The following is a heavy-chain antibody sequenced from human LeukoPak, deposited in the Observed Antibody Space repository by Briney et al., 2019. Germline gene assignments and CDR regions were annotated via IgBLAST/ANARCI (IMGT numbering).Heavy chain of an antibody. CDR2: ISSSGSTI. CDR1: GFTFSSYE. Sequence: PGGSLRLYCAASGFTFSSYEMNWVRQAPGKGLEWVSYISSSGSTIYYADSVKGRFTISRDNAKNSLYLQMNSLRAEDTAVYYCAREYYYDSSAGMDVWGKETTVTISS. D-gene: IGHD3-22*01. CDR3: AREYYYDSSAGMDV. V-gene: IGHV3-48*03. J-gene: IGHJ6*04.